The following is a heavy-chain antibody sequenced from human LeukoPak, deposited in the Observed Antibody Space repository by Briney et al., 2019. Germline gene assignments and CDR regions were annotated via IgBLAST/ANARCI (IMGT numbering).Heavy chain of an antibody. CDR2: IYHSGST. Sequence: SETLSLTCTVSGYSISSGYYWGWIRQPPGKGLEWIGSIYHSGSTYYNPSLKSRVTISVDTSKNQFSLKLSSVTAADTAVYYCARAGYYDSSGHTQFDYWGQGTLVTVSS. CDR1: GYSISSGYY. V-gene: IGHV4-38-2*02. D-gene: IGHD3-22*01. CDR3: ARAGYYDSSGHTQFDY. J-gene: IGHJ4*02.